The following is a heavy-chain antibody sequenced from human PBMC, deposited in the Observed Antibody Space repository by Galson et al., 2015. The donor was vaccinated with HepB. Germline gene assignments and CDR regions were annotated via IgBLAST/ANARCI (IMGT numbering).Heavy chain of an antibody. V-gene: IGHV3-30*04. J-gene: IGHJ2*01. CDR3: ARGRKVRFFDWFLQDDWYFDL. Sequence: SLRLSCAASAFTFSSYAIHWVRQAPGKGLDWVAAISFDGVNKYYADSVKGRFPISRDNSKNTLYLQMSSLGPEDTAVYFCARGRKVRFFDWFLQDDWYFDLWGRGTLVIVSS. D-gene: IGHD3-9*01. CDR2: ISFDGVNK. CDR1: AFTFSSYA.